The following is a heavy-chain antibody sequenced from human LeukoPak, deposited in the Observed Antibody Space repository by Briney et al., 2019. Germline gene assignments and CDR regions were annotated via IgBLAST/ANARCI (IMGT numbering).Heavy chain of an antibody. CDR3: ARRTVTTLGFDY. CDR2: IYYSGST. CDR1: GGSISSYY. D-gene: IGHD4-17*01. V-gene: IGHV4-59*08. J-gene: IGHJ4*02. Sequence: KTSETLSLTCTVSGGSISSYYWSWIRQPPGKGLEWIGYIYYSGSTNYNPSLKSRVTISVDTSKNQFSLKLSSVTAADTAVYYCARRTVTTLGFDYWGQGTLVTVSS.